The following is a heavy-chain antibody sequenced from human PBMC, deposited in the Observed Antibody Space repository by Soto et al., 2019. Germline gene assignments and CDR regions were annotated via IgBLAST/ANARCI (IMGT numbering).Heavy chain of an antibody. D-gene: IGHD1-26*01. CDR3: ARGEQYSGRIFDY. CDR2: TYYRSKWNY. V-gene: IGHV6-1*01. CDR1: GDSVSSNSAG. Sequence: SQTLSLTCAITGDSVSSNSAGWSWVRQSPSRGLEWLGRTYYRSKWNYEYAVSVRGRITINPDTSKNQYSLQLNSVTPEDTAVYFCARGEQYSGRIFDYWGQGTLVTSPQ. J-gene: IGHJ4*01.